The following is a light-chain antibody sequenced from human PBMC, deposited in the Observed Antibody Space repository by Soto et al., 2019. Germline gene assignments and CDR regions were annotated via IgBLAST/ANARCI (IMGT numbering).Light chain of an antibody. CDR1: SSDVGGYNY. J-gene: IGLJ2*01. V-gene: IGLV2-14*03. CDR2: DVS. Sequence: QSALTQPASVSGSPGQSITISCTGTSSDVGGYNYVSWYQHHPGKAPKVMIYDVSNRPSGVSNRFSGSKSGNTASLTISGLQAEDEADYYCISYIRSSPHVAFGGGTKLTVL. CDR3: ISYIRSSPHVA.